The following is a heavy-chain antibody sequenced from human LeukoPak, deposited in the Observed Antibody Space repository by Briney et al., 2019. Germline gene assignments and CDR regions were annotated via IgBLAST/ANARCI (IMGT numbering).Heavy chain of an antibody. J-gene: IGHJ4*02. CDR2: IYHSGST. CDR3: ARGHVWVNSRFDY. Sequence: SETLSLTCAVSGGSISSSNSWSWVRQPPGKGLEWIGEIYHSGSTNYNPSLRSRVTISVDTSKIQFSLTVTSVTAADTAVYYCARGHVWVNSRFDYWGQGTLVTVSS. V-gene: IGHV4-4*02. CDR1: GGSISSSNS. D-gene: IGHD1-26*01.